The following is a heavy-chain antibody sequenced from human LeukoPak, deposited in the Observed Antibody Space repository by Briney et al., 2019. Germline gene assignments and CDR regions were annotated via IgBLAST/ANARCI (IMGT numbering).Heavy chain of an antibody. Sequence: PSETLSLTCTVSGGSISSGSYYWSWIRQPAGKGLEWMGRIYTSGSTNYNPSLKSRVTISVDTSKNQFSLKLSSVTAADTAVYYCARGSAEFDYWGQGTLVTVSS. CDR2: IYTSGST. CDR3: ARGSAEFDY. D-gene: IGHD6-13*01. CDR1: GGSISSGSYY. J-gene: IGHJ4*02. V-gene: IGHV4-61*02.